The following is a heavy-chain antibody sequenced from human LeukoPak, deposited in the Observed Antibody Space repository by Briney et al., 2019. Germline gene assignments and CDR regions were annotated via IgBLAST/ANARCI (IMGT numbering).Heavy chain of an antibody. CDR2: ISGSAFGT. CDR1: GFTFSTYG. D-gene: IGHD6-13*01. J-gene: IGHJ4*02. V-gene: IGHV3-23*01. CDR3: AKGPKKQMVGSRGYYFDF. Sequence: GGSLRLSCAASGFTFSTYGMSWVRQAPGKGLEWVSAISGSAFGTYYADSVKGRFTISRDNSKNTLYLQMSSLRAEDTAVYFCAKGPKKQMVGSRGYYFDFWGQGTLATVSS.